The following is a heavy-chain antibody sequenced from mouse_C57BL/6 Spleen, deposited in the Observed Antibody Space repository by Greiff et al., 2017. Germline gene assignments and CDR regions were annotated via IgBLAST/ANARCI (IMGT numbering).Heavy chain of an antibody. D-gene: IGHD1-1*01. J-gene: IGHJ1*03. Sequence: VQLQQPGAELVKPGASVKLSCKASGYTFTSYWMQWVKQRPGQGLEWIGEIDPSDSYTNYNQKFKGKATLTVDTSSSTAYMRLSSLTSEDSAVYYCARSHYYGSSYGYFDVWGTGTTVTVSS. CDR3: ARSHYYGSSYGYFDV. V-gene: IGHV1-50*01. CDR2: IDPSDSYT. CDR1: GYTFTSYW.